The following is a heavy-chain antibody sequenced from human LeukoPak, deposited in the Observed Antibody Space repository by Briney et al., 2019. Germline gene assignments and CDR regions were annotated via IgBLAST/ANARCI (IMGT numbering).Heavy chain of an antibody. Sequence: GRSLRLSCAASGFTFSSYGMHWVRQAPGKGLEWVAVISYDGSNKYYADSVKGRFTISRDNSKNALYLQMNSLRAEDTAVYYCARDSGGSYYTDYWGQGTLVTVSS. J-gene: IGHJ4*02. CDR3: ARDSGGSYYTDY. V-gene: IGHV3-30*03. D-gene: IGHD1-26*01. CDR1: GFTFSSYG. CDR2: ISYDGSNK.